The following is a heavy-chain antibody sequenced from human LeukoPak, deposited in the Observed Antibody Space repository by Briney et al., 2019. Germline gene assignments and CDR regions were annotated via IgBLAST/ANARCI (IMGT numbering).Heavy chain of an antibody. CDR3: ARAPITSPFYFDY. Sequence: RPGGSLRLSCTASGFAFDEHGMSWVRHVPGKGLEWVSGINWSGGSTGYADPLRGRFTISRDNAKNSLYLQMDSLRAEDTALYYCARAPITSPFYFDYWGLGTLVTVSS. V-gene: IGHV3-20*04. CDR1: GFAFDEHG. CDR2: INWSGGST. D-gene: IGHD2-2*01. J-gene: IGHJ4*02.